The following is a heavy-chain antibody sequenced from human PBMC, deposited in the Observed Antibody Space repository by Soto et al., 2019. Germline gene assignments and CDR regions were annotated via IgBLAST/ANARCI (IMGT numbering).Heavy chain of an antibody. CDR3: ALTNEQPATFDY. Sequence: ASVKVSCKASGYTFTSYGISWVRQAPGQGLEWMGWISAYNGNTNYAQKLQGRVTMTTDKSTSTAYMELRSLRSDDTAVYYCALTNEQPATFDYWGQGTLVTVSS. CDR2: ISAYNGNT. D-gene: IGHD2-8*01. CDR1: GYTFTSYG. J-gene: IGHJ4*02. V-gene: IGHV1-18*01.